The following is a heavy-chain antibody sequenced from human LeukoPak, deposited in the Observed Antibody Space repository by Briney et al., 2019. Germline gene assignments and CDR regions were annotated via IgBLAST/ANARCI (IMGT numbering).Heavy chain of an antibody. CDR3: AKDPTMTRENWFDP. D-gene: IGHD3-10*01. V-gene: IGHV3-23*01. Sequence: GGSLRLSCAASGFTFSSYAMSWVCQAPGKGLEWVSAISGSGGSTYYADSVKGRFTISRDNSKNTLYLQVNSLRAEDTAVYYCAKDPTMTRENWFDPWGQGTLVTVSS. CDR1: GFTFSSYA. J-gene: IGHJ5*02. CDR2: ISGSGGST.